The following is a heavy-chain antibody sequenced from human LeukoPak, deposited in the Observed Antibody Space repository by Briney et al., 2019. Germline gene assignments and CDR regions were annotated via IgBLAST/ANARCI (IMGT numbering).Heavy chain of an antibody. V-gene: IGHV3-74*03. CDR3: ATGYSDSLRSPLDS. D-gene: IGHD3-22*01. CDR2: INNDGTNT. Sequence: GGSLRLSCAASGFTFSSYWMHWVRQAPGKGPVWVSRINNDGTNTMYADSVKGRFTISRDNARNTLYLQMNSLRAEDTAVYYCATGYSDSLRSPLDSWGQGTLVTVSS. J-gene: IGHJ5*01. CDR1: GFTFSSYW.